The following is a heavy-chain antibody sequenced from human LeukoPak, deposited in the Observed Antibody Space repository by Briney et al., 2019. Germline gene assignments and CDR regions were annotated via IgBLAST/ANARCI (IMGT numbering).Heavy chain of an antibody. Sequence: TGESLRISCKGSGYSFTNYWITWVRQMPGKGLEWMGIVYPADSETKYSPSFQGQVTISADKSISTAYLQWSSLKASDTAMYYCARSPRDGYHDAFDIWGQGTMVTVSS. V-gene: IGHV5-51*01. J-gene: IGHJ3*02. CDR1: GYSFTNYW. CDR3: ARSPRDGYHDAFDI. D-gene: IGHD5-24*01. CDR2: VYPADSET.